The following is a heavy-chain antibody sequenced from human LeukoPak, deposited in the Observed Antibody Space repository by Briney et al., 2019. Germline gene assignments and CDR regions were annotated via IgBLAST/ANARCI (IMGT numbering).Heavy chain of an antibody. CDR3: AKGYDILAGYFFDY. J-gene: IGHJ4*02. D-gene: IGHD3-9*01. V-gene: IGHV3-23*01. CDR2: ISDTGERP. Sequence: GGSLRLSCAVSGFTFTIYAMSWVRQAPGKGLEWISWISDTGERPYNADSAKRRFTISRDNSKNTLFLQMTTLGAEDAALYYCAKGYDILAGYFFDYWGQGTRVTVSS. CDR1: GFTFTIYA.